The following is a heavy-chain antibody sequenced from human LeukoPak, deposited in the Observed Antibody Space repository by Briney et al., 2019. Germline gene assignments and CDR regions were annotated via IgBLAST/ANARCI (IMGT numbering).Heavy chain of an antibody. J-gene: IGHJ3*01. V-gene: IGHV1-2*02. CDR3: AREFRTTTWSYDAFDL. Sequence: ASVKVSCKASGYTFTDYLIHWVRQAPGQGLEWGGWINPTSGGTDCAPKFKDRVRMTRDTSNTTSYMEMGRLTSDDTAVYYCAREFRTTTWSYDAFDLWGQGTMVTVSS. CDR1: GYTFTDYL. D-gene: IGHD1/OR15-1a*01. CDR2: INPTSGGT.